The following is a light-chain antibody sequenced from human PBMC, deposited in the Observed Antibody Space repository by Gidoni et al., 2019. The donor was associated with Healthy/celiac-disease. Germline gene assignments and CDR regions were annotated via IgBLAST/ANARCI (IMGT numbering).Light chain of an antibody. CDR1: QRVSSSY. J-gene: IGKJ2*01. CDR3: QRYGSSPYA. Sequence: EIVLTPSPGTMSLSPGERATLSCSASQRVSSSYLAWYQQKPGQAPRLLIYGASSRATGIPDRFSGSGSGTDFTLTISRLEPEDFAVYYCQRYGSSPYAFGQGTKLEIK. V-gene: IGKV3-20*01. CDR2: GAS.